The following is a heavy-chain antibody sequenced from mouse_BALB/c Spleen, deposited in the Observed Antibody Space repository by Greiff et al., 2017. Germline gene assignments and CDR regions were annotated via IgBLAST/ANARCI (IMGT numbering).Heavy chain of an antibody. J-gene: IGHJ2*01. Sequence: QVQLQQPGAELVKPGASVKLSCKASGYTFTSYWMHWVKQRPGQGLEWIGEIDPSDSYTNYNQKFKGKATLTVDKSSSTAYMQLSSLTSEDSAVYYCQTGTGFDYWGQGTTLTVSS. CDR3: QTGTGFDY. CDR2: IDPSDSYT. V-gene: IGHV1-69*02. D-gene: IGHD4-1*01. CDR1: GYTFTSYW.